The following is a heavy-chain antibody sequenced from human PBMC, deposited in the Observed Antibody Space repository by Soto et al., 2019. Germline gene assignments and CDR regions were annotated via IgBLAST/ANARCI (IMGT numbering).Heavy chain of an antibody. J-gene: IGHJ6*02. V-gene: IGHV1-46*03. Sequence: QVQLVQSGAEVKKPGASVKVSCKASGYTFTSYYMHWVRQAPGQGLEWMGIINPSGGSTSYAQKFQGKVTMTRDTSTSTVYKELSSLRSEDTAVYYCARDTALDGMDVWGQGTTVTVSS. CDR3: ARDTALDGMDV. CDR1: GYTFTSYY. D-gene: IGHD4-17*01. CDR2: INPSGGST.